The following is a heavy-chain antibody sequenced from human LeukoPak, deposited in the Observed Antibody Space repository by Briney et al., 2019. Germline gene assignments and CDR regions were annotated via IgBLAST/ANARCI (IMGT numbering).Heavy chain of an antibody. CDR2: FYYSGST. CDR3: AEGSGWLFDY. J-gene: IGHJ4*02. D-gene: IGHD6-19*01. CDR1: GGSISGYY. Sequence: SETLSLTCTVSGGSISGYYWNWMRQPPGKGLEWIGYFYYSGSTNYNPSLRGRVTISLDTSKNQFSLTLSSVTAADTAVYYCAEGSGWLFDYWGQGIPVTVSP. V-gene: IGHV4-59*01.